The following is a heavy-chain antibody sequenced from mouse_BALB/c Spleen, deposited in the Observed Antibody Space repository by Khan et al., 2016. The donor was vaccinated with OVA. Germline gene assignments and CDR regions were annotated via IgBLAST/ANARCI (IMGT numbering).Heavy chain of an antibody. D-gene: IGHD2-10*01. V-gene: IGHV2-6-1*01. Sequence: VQLVESGPGLVAPSQSLSITCTISGFSLTNYGVHWVRQPPGKGLEWLVVIWNDGNTAYNSALKSRLTISKDNSKSQVFLKMNSLQTDDTAMYFCARQPYYHYNIMDYWGQGTSVTASS. CDR2: IWNDGNT. CDR3: ARQPYYHYNIMDY. J-gene: IGHJ4*01. CDR1: GFSLTNYG.